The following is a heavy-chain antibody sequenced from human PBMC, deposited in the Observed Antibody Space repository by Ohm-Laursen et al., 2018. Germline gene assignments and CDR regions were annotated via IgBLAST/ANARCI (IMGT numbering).Heavy chain of an antibody. CDR3: ARGGGYDFWSGYYHWFDP. D-gene: IGHD3-3*01. V-gene: IGHV4-59*01. CDR1: GGSIRSYY. Sequence: SETLSLTCTVSGGSIRSYYWSWIRQPPGKGLEWIGYIYYSGSTNYNPSLKSRVTISVDTSTNQFSLKLSSVTAADTAVYYCARGGGYDFWSGYYHWFDPWGQGTLVTVSS. J-gene: IGHJ5*02. CDR2: IYYSGST.